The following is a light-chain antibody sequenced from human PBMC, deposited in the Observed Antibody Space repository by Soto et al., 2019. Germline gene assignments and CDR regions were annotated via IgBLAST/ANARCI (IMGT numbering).Light chain of an antibody. CDR1: QSVSSY. Sequence: EIVLTQSPATLSLSPGERATLSCRASQSVSSYLAWYQQTPGQAPRLLIYDASNRATGIPARFSGSGSGTDFTLTISSLEPEDFAVYYCQQRSNWPLLSFGGGNKVDIK. J-gene: IGKJ4*01. CDR3: QQRSNWPLLS. CDR2: DAS. V-gene: IGKV3-11*01.